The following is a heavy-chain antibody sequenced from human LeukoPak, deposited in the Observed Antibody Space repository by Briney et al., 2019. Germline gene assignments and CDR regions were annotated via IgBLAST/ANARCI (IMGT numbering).Heavy chain of an antibody. Sequence: GGSLRLSCGASGFSFSSNFMSWVRQAPGKGLGWVAIIKQDGSEQYYVDSVKGRFTISRDNAKNSLYLQMNSLRAEDTAVYYCARRGFHGYWGQGTLVTVSS. D-gene: IGHD1-26*01. J-gene: IGHJ4*02. V-gene: IGHV3-7*01. CDR1: GFSFSSNF. CDR3: ARRGFHGY. CDR2: IKQDGSEQ.